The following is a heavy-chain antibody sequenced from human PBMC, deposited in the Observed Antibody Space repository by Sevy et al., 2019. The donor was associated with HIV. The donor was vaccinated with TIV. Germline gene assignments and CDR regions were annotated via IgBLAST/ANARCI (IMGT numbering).Heavy chain of an antibody. V-gene: IGHV3-23*01. CDR2: SSGSGGST. J-gene: IGHJ4*02. Sequence: GESLKISCAASGFTFSSYAMSWVRQAPGKGLEWVSASSGSGGSTYYADSVKGRFTISRDNSKNTQYLQMNSLRAEDTAVYYCAGGYSYGQEIDYWGQGTLVTVSS. CDR3: AGGYSYGQEIDY. CDR1: GFTFSSYA. D-gene: IGHD5-18*01.